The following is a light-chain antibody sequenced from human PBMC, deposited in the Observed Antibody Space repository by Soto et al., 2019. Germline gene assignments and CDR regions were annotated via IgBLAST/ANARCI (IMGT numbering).Light chain of an antibody. CDR1: QSVGSN. J-gene: IGKJ1*01. CDR2: GAS. V-gene: IGKV3-20*01. CDR3: QQYGSSGT. Sequence: EIVLTQSPGTLSFSPGERATLSCRASQSVGSNLAWYQQKPDQAPRLLIYGASNRATGIPDRFSGSGSGTDFTLTISRLEPEDFAVYYCQQYGSSGTFGQGTKVDIK.